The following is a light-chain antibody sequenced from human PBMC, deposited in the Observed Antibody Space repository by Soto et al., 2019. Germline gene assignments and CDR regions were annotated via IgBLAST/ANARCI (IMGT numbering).Light chain of an antibody. CDR1: QGISNY. CDR3: QKYNSAPWT. Sequence: DIQWTQSTSFLSSSVGDRVTITCRASQGISNYLAWYQQKPGKVPKLLIYAASTLQSGVPSRFSGSGSGTDFTLTISSLQPEDVATYYCQKYNSAPWTFGQGTNADIK. J-gene: IGKJ1*01. V-gene: IGKV1-27*01. CDR2: AAS.